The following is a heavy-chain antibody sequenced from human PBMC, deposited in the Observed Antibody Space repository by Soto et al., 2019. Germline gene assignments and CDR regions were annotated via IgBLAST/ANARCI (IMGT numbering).Heavy chain of an antibody. J-gene: IGHJ4*02. D-gene: IGHD5-18*01. CDR1: GGTFSSHA. Sequence: QVQLVQSGAEVKKPGSSVKVSCKASGGTFSSHAISWVRQAPGQGLEWMGGIIPLFGTANYALKFQGRVTITAADSTSTAYMELSSLRSEDTAVYYCARGAFGYSYAAGYWGQGTLVTVSS. V-gene: IGHV1-69*01. CDR3: ARGAFGYSYAAGY. CDR2: IIPLFGTA.